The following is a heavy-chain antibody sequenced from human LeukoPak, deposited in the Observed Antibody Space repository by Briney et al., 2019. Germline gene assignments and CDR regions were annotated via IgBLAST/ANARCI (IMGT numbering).Heavy chain of an antibody. Sequence: ASVRVSCKTSGYLFTGFYIHWVRQVPGQGLEWMGWMNPNNGDTKSAPELQGRVAMTRVTSINTAYMEMTGLTPADTAIYYCAKRGGALSDWGQGTPVTVTS. J-gene: IGHJ4*02. D-gene: IGHD2-21*01. V-gene: IGHV1-2*02. CDR2: MNPNNGDT. CDR3: AKRGGALSD. CDR1: GYLFTGFY.